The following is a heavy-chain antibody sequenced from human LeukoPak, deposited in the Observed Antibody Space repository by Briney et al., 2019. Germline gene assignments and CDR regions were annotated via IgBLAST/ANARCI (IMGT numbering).Heavy chain of an antibody. J-gene: IGHJ6*02. V-gene: IGHV3-30*18. CDR2: ISYDGSNK. CDR3: AKDQGSKMTAAAGLYYYGMDV. Sequence: PGGSLRLSCAASGFTFSSYGMHWVRQAPGKGLEWVAVISYDGSNKYYADSVKGRFTISRDNSKNTLYLQMNSLRAEVTAVYYCAKDQGSKMTAAAGLYYYGMDVWGQGTTVTVSS. D-gene: IGHD6-13*01. CDR1: GFTFSSYG.